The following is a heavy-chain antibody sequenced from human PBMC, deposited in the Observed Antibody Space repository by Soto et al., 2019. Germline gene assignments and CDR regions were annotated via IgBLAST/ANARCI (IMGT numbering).Heavy chain of an antibody. D-gene: IGHD3-22*01. Sequence: PSETLSLTCAVYGGSFSGYYWSWIRQPPGKGLEWIGEINHSGSTNYNPSLKSRVTISVDTSKNQFSLKLSSVTAADTAVYYCAGRTLNYDSSGYYFDYWGQGTLVTVSS. CDR1: GGSFSGYY. CDR2: INHSGST. J-gene: IGHJ4*02. CDR3: AGRTLNYDSSGYYFDY. V-gene: IGHV4-34*01.